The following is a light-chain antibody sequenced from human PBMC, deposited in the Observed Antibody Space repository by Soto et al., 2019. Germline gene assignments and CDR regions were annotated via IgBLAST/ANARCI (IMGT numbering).Light chain of an antibody. CDR1: QTIFRW. V-gene: IGKV1-5*03. Sequence: FQMAQSPSILSASVGDRVNITCRASQTIFRWLAWYQQKPGKAPKLLIYKAASLESGVPSRYSGSGSGTEFTLTISGLQPDDFATYYCQQYNAFPYSFGQGTKLEL. CDR3: QQYNAFPYS. CDR2: KAA. J-gene: IGKJ2*03.